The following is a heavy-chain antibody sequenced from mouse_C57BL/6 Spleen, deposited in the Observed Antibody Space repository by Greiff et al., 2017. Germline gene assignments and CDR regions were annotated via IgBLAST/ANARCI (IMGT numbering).Heavy chain of an antibody. CDR2: IDPSDSET. CDR3: ARKGGNYPHMDY. D-gene: IGHD2-1*01. Sequence: QVQLQQPGAELVRPGSSVKLSCKASGYTFTSYWMHWVKQRPIQGLEWIGNIDPSDSETNYNQKFKDKATLTVDKSSSTAYMQLSSLTSEDSAVYYCARKGGNYPHMDYWGPGTSVTVSS. CDR1: GYTFTSYW. V-gene: IGHV1-52*01. J-gene: IGHJ4*01.